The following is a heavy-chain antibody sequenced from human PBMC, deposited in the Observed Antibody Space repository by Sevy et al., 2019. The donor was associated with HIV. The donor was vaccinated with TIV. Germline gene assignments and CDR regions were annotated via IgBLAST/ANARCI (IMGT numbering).Heavy chain of an antibody. J-gene: IGHJ4*02. Sequence: GGSLRLSCVASGFTFSSYEMNWVRQAPGKGLEWVSYISNSGTSMYYSDSVKGRFTISRDNARTSLYLQMNSLRAEDTAVYYCARDLPPSATTVAHFDCWGQGTLVTVSS. D-gene: IGHD4-17*01. CDR2: ISNSGTSM. CDR1: GFTFSSYE. V-gene: IGHV3-48*03. CDR3: ARDLPPSATTVAHFDC.